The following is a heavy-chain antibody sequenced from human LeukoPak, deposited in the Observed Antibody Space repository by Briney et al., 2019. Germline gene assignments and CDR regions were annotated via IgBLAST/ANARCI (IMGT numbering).Heavy chain of an antibody. Sequence: GGSLRLSCAASGFTFSSYWMRWVRQAPGKGLEWVANIKQDGSEKYYVDSVKGRFTISRDNAKNSLYLQMSSLRAEDTAVYYCARDRREPKSFDYWGQGTLVTVSS. J-gene: IGHJ4*02. V-gene: IGHV3-7*01. D-gene: IGHD1-14*01. CDR1: GFTFSSYW. CDR3: ARDRREPKSFDY. CDR2: IKQDGSEK.